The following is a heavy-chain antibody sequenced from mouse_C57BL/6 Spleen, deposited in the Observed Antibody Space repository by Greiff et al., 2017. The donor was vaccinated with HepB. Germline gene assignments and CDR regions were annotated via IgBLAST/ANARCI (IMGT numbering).Heavy chain of an antibody. V-gene: IGHV5-9*01. Sequence: DVQLVESGGGLVKPGGSLKLSCAASGFTFSSYTMSWVRQTPEKRLEWVATISGGGGNTYYPDSVKGRFTISRDNAKNTLYLQMSSLRSEDTALYYCARLSSYEGYWYFDVWGTGTTVTVSS. CDR3: ARLSSYEGYWYFDV. CDR1: GFTFSSYT. J-gene: IGHJ1*03. CDR2: ISGGGGNT. D-gene: IGHD1-1*01.